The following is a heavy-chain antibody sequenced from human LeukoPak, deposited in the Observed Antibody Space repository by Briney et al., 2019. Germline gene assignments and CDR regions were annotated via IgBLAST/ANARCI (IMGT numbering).Heavy chain of an antibody. Sequence: SVKVSCKASGGTFSSYAISWVRQAPGQGLEWMGGIIPIFGTANYAQKFQGRVTITADESTSTAYMELSSLRSEATAVYYCARTYYYDSSGYYPLDYWGQGTLVTVSS. CDR1: GGTFSSYA. V-gene: IGHV1-69*13. D-gene: IGHD3-22*01. CDR3: ARTYYYDSSGYYPLDY. CDR2: IIPIFGTA. J-gene: IGHJ4*02.